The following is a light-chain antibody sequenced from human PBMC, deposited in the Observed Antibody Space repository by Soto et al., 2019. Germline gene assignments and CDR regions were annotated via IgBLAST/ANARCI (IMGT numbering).Light chain of an antibody. CDR3: QTYDKSLGGGV. J-gene: IGLJ3*02. V-gene: IGLV1-40*01. Sequence: QSALTQPPSVSGAPGQTVTISCPGSSSDIGAGYHVHWYMQLPGKAPKLLIFGNTNRPSGVPDRFSGSRSGSSASLAISGLQAEDEADYYCQTYDKSLGGGVFGGGTKLTVL. CDR2: GNT. CDR1: SSDIGAGYH.